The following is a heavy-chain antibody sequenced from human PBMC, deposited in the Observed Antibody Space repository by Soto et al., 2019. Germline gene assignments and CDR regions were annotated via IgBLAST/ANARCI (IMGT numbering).Heavy chain of an antibody. CDR2: IYYSGST. V-gene: IGHV4-31*03. D-gene: IGHD6-13*01. J-gene: IGHJ4*02. Sequence: SETLSLTCTVSGGSISSGGYYWSWIRQHPGKGLEWIGYIYYSGSTYYNPSLKSRVTISVDTSKNQFSLKLSSVTAADPAVYYCARGAAAGDFDYWGQGTLVTVSS. CDR1: GGSISSGGYY. CDR3: ARGAAAGDFDY.